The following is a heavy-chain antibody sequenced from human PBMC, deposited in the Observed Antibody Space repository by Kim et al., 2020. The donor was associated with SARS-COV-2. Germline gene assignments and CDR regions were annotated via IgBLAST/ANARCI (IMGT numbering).Heavy chain of an antibody. CDR3: ATAGDSSGWYVWFDP. CDR2: FDLEDGET. J-gene: IGHJ5*02. V-gene: IGHV1-24*01. Sequence: ASVKVSCKVSGYTLTELSMHWVRQAPGKGLEWMGGFDLEDGETIYAQKFQGRVTITEDTSTDTAYMELSSLRFEDTAGYYWATAGDSSGWYVWFDPWGQGTLVTVSS. D-gene: IGHD6-19*01. CDR1: GYTLTELS.